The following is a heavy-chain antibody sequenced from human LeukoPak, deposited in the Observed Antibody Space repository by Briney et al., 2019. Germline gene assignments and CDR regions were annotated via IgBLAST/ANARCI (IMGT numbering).Heavy chain of an antibody. CDR1: GYTFTSYG. J-gene: IGHJ3*02. CDR2: ISAFNGNT. D-gene: IGHD3-9*01. Sequence: EASVKVSCKASGYTFTSYGISWVRQAPGQGLEWMGWISAFNGNTNYAQKLQGRVTMTTDTSTSTAYMELRSLRSDDTAVYYCARDHSHYDILTGYYMVLSAFDIWGQGTMVTVSS. V-gene: IGHV1-18*01. CDR3: ARDHSHYDILTGYYMVLSAFDI.